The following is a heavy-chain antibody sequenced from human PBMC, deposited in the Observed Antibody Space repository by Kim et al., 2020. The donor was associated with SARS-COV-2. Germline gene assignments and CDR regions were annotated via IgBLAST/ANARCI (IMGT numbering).Heavy chain of an antibody. CDR1: GGSISSYY. J-gene: IGHJ4*02. Sequence: SETLSLTCTVSGGSISSYYWSWIRQPPGKGLEWIGYIYYSGSTNYNPSLKSRVTISVDTSKNQFSLKLNSVTAADTAVYYCARGRQLASHWGQGTLVTVSS. D-gene: IGHD6-6*01. CDR3: ARGRQLASH. CDR2: IYYSGST. V-gene: IGHV4-59*13.